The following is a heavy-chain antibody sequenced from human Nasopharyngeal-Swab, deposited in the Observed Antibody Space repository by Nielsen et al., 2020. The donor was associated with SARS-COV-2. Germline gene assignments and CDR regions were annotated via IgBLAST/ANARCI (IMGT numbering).Heavy chain of an antibody. CDR2: INHHGNI. D-gene: IGHD3-10*01. CDR1: GGSLISNYW. CDR3: ARAVRLYYYGSGSFHD. V-gene: IGHV4-4*02. Sequence: SETLSLTCAVSGGSLISNYWWTWVRQSPGTGLEWIGEINHHGNINYNPSLKSRVTISVDQSKNHFSLTLDSVTGADMAVYYCARAVRLYYYGSGSFHDWGQGALVTVSS. J-gene: IGHJ4*02.